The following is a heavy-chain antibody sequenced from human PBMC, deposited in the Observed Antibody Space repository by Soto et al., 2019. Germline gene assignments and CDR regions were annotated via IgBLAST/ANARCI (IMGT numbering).Heavy chain of an antibody. CDR2: ISGSGGST. J-gene: IGHJ6*03. V-gene: IGHV3-23*01. Sequence: GGSLRLSCAASGFTFSSYAMSWVRQAPGKGLEWVSAISGSGGSTYYADSVKGRFTISRDNSKNTLYLQMNSLRAEDTAVYYCAKHYYGDYVLYYYYMDVWGKGTTVTAP. D-gene: IGHD4-17*01. CDR3: AKHYYGDYVLYYYYMDV. CDR1: GFTFSSYA.